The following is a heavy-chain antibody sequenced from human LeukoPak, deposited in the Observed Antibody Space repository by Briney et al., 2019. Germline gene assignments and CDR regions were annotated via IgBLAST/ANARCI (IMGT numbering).Heavy chain of an antibody. CDR2: ISSSSSYI. CDR3: ARDWYDFWSGYVRPLAFDP. CDR1: GFTFSSYS. V-gene: IGHV3-21*01. Sequence: GGSLRLSCAASGFTFSSYSMNWVRQAPGKGLEWVSSISSSSSYIYYADSVKGRFTISRDNAKNSLYLQMNSLRAEDTAVYYCARDWYDFWSGYVRPLAFDPWGQGTLVTVSS. J-gene: IGHJ5*02. D-gene: IGHD3-3*01.